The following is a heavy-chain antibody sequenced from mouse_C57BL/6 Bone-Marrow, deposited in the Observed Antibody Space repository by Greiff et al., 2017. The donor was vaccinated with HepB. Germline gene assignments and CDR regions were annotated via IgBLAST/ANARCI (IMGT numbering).Heavy chain of an antibody. CDR1: GYTFTSYW. Sequence: QVQLQQSGAELVRPGTSVKLSCKASGYTFTSYWMHWVKQRPGQGLEWIGVIDPSDSYTNYNQKLKGKATLTVDTSSSTAYMQLSSLTSEDSAVYYCARWGLRRRAWFAYWGQGTLVTVSA. D-gene: IGHD2-4*01. J-gene: IGHJ3*01. CDR3: ARWGLRRRAWFAY. CDR2: IDPSDSYT. V-gene: IGHV1-59*01.